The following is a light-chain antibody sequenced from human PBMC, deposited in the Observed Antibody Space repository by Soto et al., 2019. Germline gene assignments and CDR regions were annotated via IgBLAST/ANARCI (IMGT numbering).Light chain of an antibody. Sequence: QSALTQPRSVSGSPGQSVTISCTGTSSDVGGYNYVSWYQQRPGKAPKLMVYDVGRRPSGVPARFSGSKSGSTASLTISGLQGEDEADYYCCSYAGSDTWLFGGGTKLTVL. J-gene: IGLJ3*02. V-gene: IGLV2-11*01. CDR3: CSYAGSDTWL. CDR1: SSDVGGYNY. CDR2: DVG.